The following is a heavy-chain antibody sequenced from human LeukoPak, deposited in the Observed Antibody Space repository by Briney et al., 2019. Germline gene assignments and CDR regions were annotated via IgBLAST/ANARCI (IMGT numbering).Heavy chain of an antibody. CDR2: IYYSGST. CDR1: GGSINSGGYY. V-gene: IGHV4-31*03. J-gene: IGHJ4*02. CDR3: ASYNYDSSGYFRYFDY. Sequence: SETLSLTCTVSGGSINSGGYYWSWIRQHPGKGLEWIAYIYYSGSTYYNPSLKGRVTISVDTSKNQFSLKLSSVTAADTAVYYCASYNYDSSGYFRYFDYWGQGTLVTVSS. D-gene: IGHD3-22*01.